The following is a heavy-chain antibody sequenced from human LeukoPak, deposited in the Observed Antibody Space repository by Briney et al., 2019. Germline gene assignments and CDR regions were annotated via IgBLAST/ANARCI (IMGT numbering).Heavy chain of an antibody. CDR2: IIPILGIA. V-gene: IGHV1-69*04. D-gene: IGHD3-10*01. J-gene: IGHJ3*02. Sequence: GASVKVSCKASGGTFSSYAISWVRQAPGQGLEWMGRIIPILGIANYAQKFQGRVTITADKSTSTAYMELSSLRSEDTAVYYCARNTNYGSGSYYSDSDAFDIWGQGTMVTVSS. CDR3: ARNTNYGSGSYYSDSDAFDI. CDR1: GGTFSSYA.